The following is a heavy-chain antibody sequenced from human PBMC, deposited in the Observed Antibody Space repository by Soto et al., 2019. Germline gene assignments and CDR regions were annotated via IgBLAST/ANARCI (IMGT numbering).Heavy chain of an antibody. CDR3: ARSPHYYGSGRLNYGMDV. Sequence: ASVKVSCKASGGTFSSYAISWVRQAPGQGLEWMGGIIPIFGTANYAQKFQGRVTITADESTSTAYMEPSSLRSEDTAVYYCARSPHYYGSGRLNYGMDVWGQGTTVTVSS. CDR2: IIPIFGTA. D-gene: IGHD3-10*01. V-gene: IGHV1-69*13. CDR1: GGTFSSYA. J-gene: IGHJ6*02.